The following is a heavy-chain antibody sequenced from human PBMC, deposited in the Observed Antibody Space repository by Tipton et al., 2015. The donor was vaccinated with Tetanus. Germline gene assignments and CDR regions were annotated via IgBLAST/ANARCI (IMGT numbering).Heavy chain of an antibody. CDR2: INHSGST. CDR3: ARPSTRVTPRVFDV. D-gene: IGHD2-21*02. Sequence: TLSLTCAVYGGSFSAYYWSWIRQSPGKGLEWIGEINHSGSTTYSPSFKSRVTISVDTPKHHFSLKLTSLTVADTAVYYCARPSTRVTPRVFDVWGQGTMVPVSS. CDR1: GGSFSAYY. V-gene: IGHV4-34*01. J-gene: IGHJ3*01.